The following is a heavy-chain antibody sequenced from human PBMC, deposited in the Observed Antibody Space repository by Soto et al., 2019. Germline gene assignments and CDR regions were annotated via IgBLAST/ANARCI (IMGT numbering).Heavy chain of an antibody. D-gene: IGHD1-26*01. CDR3: AKDSPYSASYKEDGFDI. Sequence: GSLRLSCEASGFTFSSYAMSWVRQAPGRGLEWVSSISGSGGSTYHADSVNGRFTISRDNSKNTVFLQMNSLRAEDTAVYYCAKDSPYSASYKEDGFDIWGQGSLVTVS. J-gene: IGHJ3*02. CDR1: GFTFSSYA. V-gene: IGHV3-23*01. CDR2: ISGSGGST.